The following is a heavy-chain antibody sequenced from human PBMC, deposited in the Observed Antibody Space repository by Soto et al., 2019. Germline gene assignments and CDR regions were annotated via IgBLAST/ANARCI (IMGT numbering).Heavy chain of an antibody. D-gene: IGHD2-2*01. J-gene: IGHJ4*02. Sequence: QVQLVESGGGVVQPGRSLRLSCAASGFTFSSYGMHWVRQAPGKGLEWVAVIWYDGSNKYYADSVKGRFTISRDNSKNTLYLQMNSLRAEDTAVYYCAIDTRPMSSPYYFDYWGQGTLVTVSS. CDR1: GFTFSSYG. CDR2: IWYDGSNK. V-gene: IGHV3-33*01. CDR3: AIDTRPMSSPYYFDY.